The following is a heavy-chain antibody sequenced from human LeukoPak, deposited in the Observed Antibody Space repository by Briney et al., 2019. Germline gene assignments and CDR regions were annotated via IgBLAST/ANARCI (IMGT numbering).Heavy chain of an antibody. CDR3: ARGGIYYYYYYMDV. Sequence: ASVKVSCKASGYTFTGYYMHWVRQVPGQGLKWMGWINPNSGGTNYAQKFQGRVTMTRDTSISTAYMELSRLRSDDTAVYYCARGGIYYYYYYMDVWGKGTTVTVSS. CDR2: INPNSGGT. D-gene: IGHD1-14*01. V-gene: IGHV1-2*02. J-gene: IGHJ6*03. CDR1: GYTFTGYY.